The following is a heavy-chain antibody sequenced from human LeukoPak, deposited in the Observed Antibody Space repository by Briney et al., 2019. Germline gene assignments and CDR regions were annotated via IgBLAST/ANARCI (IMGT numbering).Heavy chain of an antibody. CDR2: IIPIFGTA. D-gene: IGHD5-18*01. J-gene: IGHJ4*02. CDR1: GGTFSSYA. Sequence: SVKVSCKASGGTFSSYAISWVRQAPGQGLEWMGGIIPIFGTANYAQKFQGRVTITTDESTSTAYMGLSSLRSEDTAVYYCARSNSGYSYGHFDYWGQGTLVTVSS. V-gene: IGHV1-69*05. CDR3: ARSNSGYSYGHFDY.